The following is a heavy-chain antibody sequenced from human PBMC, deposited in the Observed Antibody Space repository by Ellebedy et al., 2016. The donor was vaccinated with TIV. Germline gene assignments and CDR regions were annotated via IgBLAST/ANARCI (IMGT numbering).Heavy chain of an antibody. CDR3: ASRNDSSGYYYVLAFEY. Sequence: ASVKVSCKASGGTFTNYAISWVRQAPGQGLEWMGRVIPVFGTADYAQKYQGRVTMTADKSTNTAYMELSSLRYEDTAVYYCASRNDSSGYYYVLAFEYWGQGTLVTVSS. D-gene: IGHD3-22*01. CDR2: VIPVFGTA. J-gene: IGHJ4*02. CDR1: GGTFTNYA. V-gene: IGHV1-69*06.